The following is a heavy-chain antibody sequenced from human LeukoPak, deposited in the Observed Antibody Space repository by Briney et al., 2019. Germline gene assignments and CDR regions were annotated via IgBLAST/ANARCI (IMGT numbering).Heavy chain of an antibody. CDR3: ARASYGSGSPSDY. Sequence: GASVKVSCKASGYTFTSDGISWVRQAPGQGLEWMGWISVSTGNTNYAQKLQGRVTMTTDTSTSTAYMELRSLRSEDTAVYYCARASYGSGSPSDYWGQGTLVSVSS. CDR2: ISVSTGNT. CDR1: GYTFTSDG. J-gene: IGHJ4*02. D-gene: IGHD3-10*01. V-gene: IGHV1-18*01.